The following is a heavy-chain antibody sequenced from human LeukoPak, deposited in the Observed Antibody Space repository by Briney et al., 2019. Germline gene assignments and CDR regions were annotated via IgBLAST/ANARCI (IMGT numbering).Heavy chain of an antibody. CDR2: ISSSNSYI. V-gene: IGHV3-21*01. J-gene: IGHJ3*02. Sequence: GGSLRLSCAASGFTFSSYSMNWVRQASGKGLEWVSSISSSNSYIYYADSVKGRFTISRDNAKNSLYLQMNSLRAEDTALYYCAREGARDSSGYYGDAFDIWGQGTMVTVPS. CDR3: AREGARDSSGYYGDAFDI. CDR1: GFTFSSYS. D-gene: IGHD3-22*01.